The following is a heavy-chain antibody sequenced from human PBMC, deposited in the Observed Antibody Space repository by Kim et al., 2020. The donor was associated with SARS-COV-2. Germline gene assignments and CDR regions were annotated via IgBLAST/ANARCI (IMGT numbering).Heavy chain of an antibody. J-gene: IGHJ4*02. CDR1: GGSISSGGYY. CDR2: IYYSGST. CDR3: ARESPYILTGYYLFDY. V-gene: IGHV4-31*03. Sequence: SETLSLTCTVSGGSISSGGYYWSWIRQHPGKGLEWIGYIYYSGSTYYNPSLKSRVTISVDTSKNQSSLKLSSVTAADTAVYYCARESPYILTGYYLFDYWGQGTLVTVSS. D-gene: IGHD3-9*01.